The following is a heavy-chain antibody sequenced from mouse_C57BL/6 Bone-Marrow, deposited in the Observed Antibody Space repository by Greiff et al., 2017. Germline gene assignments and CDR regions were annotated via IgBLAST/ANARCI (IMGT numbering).Heavy chain of an antibody. CDR3: SSFDGNYFDF. CDR2: IDPEIGDT. D-gene: IGHD2-3*01. Sequence: VQLQQSGAELVRPGASVKLSCPASGFNIKDDYIHWVKQRPEQGLEWIGWIDPEIGDTAYASQFQGKATITSDTSSNTAYLQLSSLTSEDTAVYYCSSFDGNYFDFWGQGTPLTVAS. V-gene: IGHV14-4*01. J-gene: IGHJ2*01. CDR1: GFNIKDDY.